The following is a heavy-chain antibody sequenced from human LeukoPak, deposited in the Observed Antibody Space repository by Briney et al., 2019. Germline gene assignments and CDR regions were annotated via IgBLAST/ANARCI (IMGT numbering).Heavy chain of an antibody. D-gene: IGHD3-10*01. J-gene: IGHJ3*02. CDR1: EYSFTTYW. CDR3: ARNRDSGSLDAFDI. V-gene: IGHV5-51*01. Sequence: GESLKISCKGSEYSFTTYWIGWVRQMPGKGLEWMGIIYPGDSDTRYSPSFQGQVTISGAKSISTAYLQWSSLKASDTAMYYCARNRDSGSLDAFDIWGQGTMVTVSS. CDR2: IYPGDSDT.